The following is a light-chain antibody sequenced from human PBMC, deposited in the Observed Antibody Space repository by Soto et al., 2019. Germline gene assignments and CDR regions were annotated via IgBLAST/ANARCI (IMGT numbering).Light chain of an antibody. Sequence: EIVLTQSPGTLSLSPGEGATLSCRASQSVSNNYLAWYQQIPGQAPRLLLSDAFSRATGIPDRFSGSGSGTDVTLTISRLEPEDFAVYYCHHYGGAPFTFGQVAKVELK. CDR3: HHYGGAPFT. CDR1: QSVSNNY. J-gene: IGKJ1*01. CDR2: DAF. V-gene: IGKV3-20*01.